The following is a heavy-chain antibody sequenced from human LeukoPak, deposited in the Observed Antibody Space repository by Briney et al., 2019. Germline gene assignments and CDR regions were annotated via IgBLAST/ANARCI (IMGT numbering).Heavy chain of an antibody. CDR2: IWYDGSNK. CDR3: AKDGSGGVWNWFDP. Sequence: GGSLRLSCAASGFTFSSYGFHWVRQAPGKGLEWVAVIWYDGSNKYHADSVKGRFTISRDSSKNTLYLQMNSLRAEDTAVYYCAKDGSGGVWNWFDPWGQGTLVTVSS. CDR1: GFTFSSYG. J-gene: IGHJ5*02. V-gene: IGHV3-33*06. D-gene: IGHD2-21*02.